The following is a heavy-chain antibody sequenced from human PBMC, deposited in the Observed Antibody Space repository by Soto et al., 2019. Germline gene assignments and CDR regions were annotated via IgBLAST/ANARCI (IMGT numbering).Heavy chain of an antibody. Sequence: ASGKVSCKASGYTFTNYYVQWVRQAPGQGLEWMGVIHPDGGHTTYSQKFQDRVTMTRDTFTNTIYMELSSLRSEDTAVYYCARGDNDYWGQGTLVTVSS. J-gene: IGHJ4*02. CDR2: IHPDGGHT. CDR1: GYTFTNYY. CDR3: ARGDNDY. V-gene: IGHV1-46*01.